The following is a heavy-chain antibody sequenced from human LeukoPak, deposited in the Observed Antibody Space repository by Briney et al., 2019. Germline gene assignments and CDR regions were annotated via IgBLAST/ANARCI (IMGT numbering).Heavy chain of an antibody. CDR1: GGSINYYY. CDR3: ASRKPGYSSSWYYY. CDR2: IYYSGGT. Sequence: SETLSLTCTVSGGSINYYYWMWIRQPPGKGLEWIGYIYYSGGTHYNPSLKSRVTISVDTSKNQFSLKLSSVTAADTAVYYCASRKPGYSSSWYYYWGQGTLVTVSS. J-gene: IGHJ4*02. V-gene: IGHV4-59*12. D-gene: IGHD6-13*01.